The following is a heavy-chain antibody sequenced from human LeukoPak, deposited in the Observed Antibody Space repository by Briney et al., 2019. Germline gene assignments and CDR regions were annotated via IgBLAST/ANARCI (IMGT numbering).Heavy chain of an antibody. Sequence: SETLSLTCTVSGGSISSGSYYWSWIRQPAGKGLEWIGRIYTSGSTNYNPSLKSRVTISVDTSKNQFSLKLSSVTAADTAVYYCARVSDAGFLEWLPYFDYWGQGTLVTVSS. CDR3: ARVSDAGFLEWLPYFDY. J-gene: IGHJ4*02. CDR1: GGSISSGSYY. CDR2: IYTSGST. V-gene: IGHV4-61*02. D-gene: IGHD3-3*01.